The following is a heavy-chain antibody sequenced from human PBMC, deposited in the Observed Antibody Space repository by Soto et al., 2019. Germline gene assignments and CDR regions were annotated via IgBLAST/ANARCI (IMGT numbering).Heavy chain of an antibody. CDR2: ISTYNGDT. CDR1: GYTFTRSG. CDR3: AREGVAPYYYYIDP. V-gene: IGHV1-18*01. D-gene: IGHD1-26*01. J-gene: IGHJ5*02. Sequence: ASVKVSCKASGYTFTRSGISWVRQAPGQGLEWMGWISTYNGDTNYAQTFQGRVTMTTDTSTSTVYMELRSLRSDDTAVYYCAREGVAPYYYYIDPWGQGTLVTVSS.